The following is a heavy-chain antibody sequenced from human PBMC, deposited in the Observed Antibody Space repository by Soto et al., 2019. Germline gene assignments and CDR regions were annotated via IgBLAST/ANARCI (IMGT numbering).Heavy chain of an antibody. V-gene: IGHV4-4*02. Sequence: QVQLQESGPGLVKPSGTLSLTCAVSGGSINSRNWWTWVRQPPGKGLEWIGETYPSGSTNYNPSLKSRVSISVDRSNNQFSLNLSSVTAADTAVYFCARRILAGPYYFDYWGQGTMATVSS. D-gene: IGHD2-15*01. CDR3: ARRILAGPYYFDY. CDR2: TYPSGST. J-gene: IGHJ4*02. CDR1: GGSINSRNW.